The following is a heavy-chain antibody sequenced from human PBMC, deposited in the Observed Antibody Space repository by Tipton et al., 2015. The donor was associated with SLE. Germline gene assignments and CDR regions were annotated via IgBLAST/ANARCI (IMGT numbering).Heavy chain of an antibody. CDR2: IYYTGTTT. Sequence: TLSLTCTVSGGSVSSSSKYWAWIRQPPGEGLEWIGSIYYTGTTTYYNSFLKSRVTRSVDTSKNQFSLRLTSVIAADTAVYYCARLHGYSYGLNWFDPWGQGTLISVSS. J-gene: IGHJ5*02. V-gene: IGHV4-39*07. CDR1: GGSVSSSSKY. CDR3: ARLHGYSYGLNWFDP. D-gene: IGHD5-18*01.